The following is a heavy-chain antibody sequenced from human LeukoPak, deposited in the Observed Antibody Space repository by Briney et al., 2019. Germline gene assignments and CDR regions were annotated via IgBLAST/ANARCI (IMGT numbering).Heavy chain of an antibody. CDR2: ISDDGYTT. CDR1: GFTFSSYG. V-gene: IGHV3-23*01. CDR3: PRVATLHSFYMDV. J-gene: IGHJ6*03. Sequence: PGGSLRLSCAASGFTFSSYGMSWVRQGPGKGLEWVSSISDDGYTTYYADSVKGRFTVSRDNSRDTLYVQMNSLRDEDTALYFCPRVATLHSFYMDVWGKGTTVTISS. D-gene: IGHD5-12*01.